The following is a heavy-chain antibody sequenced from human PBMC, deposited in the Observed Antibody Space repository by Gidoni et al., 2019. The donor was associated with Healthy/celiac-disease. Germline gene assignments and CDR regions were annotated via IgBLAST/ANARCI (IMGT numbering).Heavy chain of an antibody. D-gene: IGHD5-12*01. CDR3: ARSRSIVARIPWYFDL. V-gene: IGHV1-2*02. CDR1: GYTFTGYY. CDR2: INPNSGGT. J-gene: IGHJ2*01. Sequence: QVQLVQSGAEVKKPGASVKVSCKASGYTFTGYYMHWVRQAPGQGLEWMGWINPNSGGTNYAQKFQGRVTMTRDTSISTAYMELSRLRSDDTAVYYCARSRSIVARIPWYFDLWGRGTLVTVSS.